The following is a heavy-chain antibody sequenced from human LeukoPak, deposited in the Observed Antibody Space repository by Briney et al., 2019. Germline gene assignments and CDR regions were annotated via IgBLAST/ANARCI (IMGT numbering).Heavy chain of an antibody. J-gene: IGHJ6*03. Sequence: SETLSLTCTVSGGSISSYYWSWIRQPPGKGLEWIGYIYYSGSTNYNPSLKSRVTISVDTSKNQFSLKLSSVIAADTAVYYCTRAASSGPLFTYHMDVWGKGTTVTVSS. CDR2: IYYSGST. D-gene: IGHD3-22*01. CDR3: TRAASSGPLFTYHMDV. V-gene: IGHV4-59*01. CDR1: GGSISSYY.